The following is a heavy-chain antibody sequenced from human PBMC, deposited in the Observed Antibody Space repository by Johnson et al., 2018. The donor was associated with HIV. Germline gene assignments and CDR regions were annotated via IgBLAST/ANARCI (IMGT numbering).Heavy chain of an antibody. CDR3: ARQLKYYYDSSGYYYLSSAAFDI. Sequence: QVQLVESGGGVVQPGRSLRLSCAASGFTFSSYAMHWVRQAPGKGLEWVAVISYDGNNKYYADSLKGRFTISRDNAKNTLYLQMNSLRAEEPAVYYCARQLKYYYDSSGYYYLSSAAFDIWGQGTMVTVSS. CDR1: GFTFSSYA. CDR2: ISYDGNNK. J-gene: IGHJ3*02. V-gene: IGHV3-30*04. D-gene: IGHD3-22*01.